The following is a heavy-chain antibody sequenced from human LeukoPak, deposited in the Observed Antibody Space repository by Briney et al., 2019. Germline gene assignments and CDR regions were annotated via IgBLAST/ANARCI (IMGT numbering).Heavy chain of an antibody. Sequence: ASVKVSCKASGYTFTGYYMHWVRQAPGQGLEWMGWINPNSGGTNYAQKFQGRVTMTRDTSISTAYMELSRLRSDDTAVYYCARVLFWSAYSGSYYGLYFDYWGQGTLVTVSS. CDR1: GYTFTGYY. CDR2: INPNSGGT. D-gene: IGHD1-26*01. CDR3: ARVLFWSAYSGSYYGLYFDY. V-gene: IGHV1-2*02. J-gene: IGHJ4*02.